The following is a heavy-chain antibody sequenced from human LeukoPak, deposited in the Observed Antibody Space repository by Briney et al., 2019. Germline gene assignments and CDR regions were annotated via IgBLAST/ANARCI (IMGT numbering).Heavy chain of an antibody. D-gene: IGHD3-22*01. CDR2: IKTATDGETT. CDR3: STLGGIVVINTTANERRHGTDV. CDR1: DFNFKNAW. V-gene: IGHV3-15*01. Sequence: GGSLRLSCAASDFNFKNAWMSWVRQAPGKGLEWVGRIKTATDGETTDYAAPVKGRFTISRDDSTNTLYLHMNSLKTEDTAVYYCSTLGGIVVINTTANERRHGTDVWGQGTTVTVSS. J-gene: IGHJ6*02.